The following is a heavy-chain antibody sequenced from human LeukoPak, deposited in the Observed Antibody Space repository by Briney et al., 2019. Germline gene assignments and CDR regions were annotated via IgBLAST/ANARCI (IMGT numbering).Heavy chain of an antibody. CDR3: ARVGIGGHLDY. CDR1: GFTFSGYA. CDR2: ISNDGSST. V-gene: IGHV3-64*02. Sequence: GGSLRLSCAGSGFTFSGYAMHLVRKAPGKGLEYVSAISNDGSSTYYADSVKGGFSFSEDNSKNTLHLQMGSRRPEDMAMYYCARVGIGGHLDYWGQGSLVTVSS. J-gene: IGHJ4*02. D-gene: IGHD2-21*01.